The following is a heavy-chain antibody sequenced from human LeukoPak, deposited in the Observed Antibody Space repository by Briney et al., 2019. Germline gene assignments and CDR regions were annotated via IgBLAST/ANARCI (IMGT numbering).Heavy chain of an antibody. CDR1: GGSFSNYA. CDR2: FVPIFVMS. V-gene: IGHV1-69*05. CDR3: ATVAYGRVDY. D-gene: IGHD4-17*01. Sequence: GASVKVSCKASGGSFSNYAVTWVRQAPGQGLEWMGGFVPIFVMSNYAQKFQGRVTITTDESTTTAYMQLTSLTSDDTAVYYCATVAYGRVDYWGQGTLVTVSS. J-gene: IGHJ4*02.